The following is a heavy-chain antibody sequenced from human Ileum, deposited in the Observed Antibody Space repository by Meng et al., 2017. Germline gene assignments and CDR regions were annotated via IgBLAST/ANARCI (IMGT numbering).Heavy chain of an antibody. V-gene: IGHV4-4*07. CDR2: IYTSGST. D-gene: IGHD4-17*01. CDR3: ARDVVPTVTYYYNWFDP. Sequence: QGRLKEAGPGLVKPSATLSLTCTVSGGSISSYYWSWIRQPAGKGLEWIGRIYTSGSTNYNPSLKSRVTMSVDTSKNQFSLKLSSVTAADTAVYYCARDVVPTVTYYYNWFDPWGQGTLVTVSS. CDR1: GGSISSYY. J-gene: IGHJ5*02.